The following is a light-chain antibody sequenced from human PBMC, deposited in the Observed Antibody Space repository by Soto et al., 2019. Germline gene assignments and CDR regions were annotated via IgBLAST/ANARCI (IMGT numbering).Light chain of an antibody. Sequence: IQMTQSPSSVSASVGDRVTITCRASQDIRSALGWYQQKPGKVPKLLIYAASSLQSGVPSRFSGSGSGTDFTLTISSLQPADFSTYYWQPYYSYLPTFGGRTKL. CDR3: QPYYSYLPT. CDR2: AAS. V-gene: IGKV1-6*01. CDR1: QDIRSA. J-gene: IGKJ4*01.